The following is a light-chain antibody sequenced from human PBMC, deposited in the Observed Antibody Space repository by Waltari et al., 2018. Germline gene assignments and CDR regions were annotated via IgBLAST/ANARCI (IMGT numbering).Light chain of an antibody. CDR1: QSVYNY. V-gene: IGKV3-11*01. Sequence: EIVLTQSPATLSLSPGESATLSCRASQSVYNYLAWYQPKPGQAPRLLIYDSSNRATGIPARFSGSGSGTDFTLTISSLEPEDFAVYYCQQRSHWPRTFGPGTKVDIK. CDR2: DSS. CDR3: QQRSHWPRT. J-gene: IGKJ3*01.